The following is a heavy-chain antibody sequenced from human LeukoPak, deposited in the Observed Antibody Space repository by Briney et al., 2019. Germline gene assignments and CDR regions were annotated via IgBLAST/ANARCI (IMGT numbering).Heavy chain of an antibody. J-gene: IGHJ6*03. Sequence: SETLSLTCAVYGGSFSGYYWSWIRQPPGKGLEWIGEINHSGSTNYNPSIKSRVTISVDTSKNQFSLKLSSVTAADTAVYYCARGIVVPAAIESSYYYYMDVWGKGTTVTVSS. CDR2: INHSGST. CDR1: GGSFSGYY. V-gene: IGHV4-34*01. CDR3: ARGIVVPAAIESSYYYYMDV. D-gene: IGHD2-2*01.